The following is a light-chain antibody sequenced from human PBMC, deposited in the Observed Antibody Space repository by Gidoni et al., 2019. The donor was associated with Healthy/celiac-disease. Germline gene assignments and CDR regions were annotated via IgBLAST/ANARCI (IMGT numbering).Light chain of an antibody. V-gene: IGKV1-39*01. Sequence: DIQMTQSPSSLSASVGDRVTITCRASQSISSYLNWYQQKPGKAPKLLIYAASSLQSGVPSRFSGSGSGTDFTLTISSLQPEDFATYYCQQSYSTPIIFGQXTRLEIK. CDR1: QSISSY. CDR3: QQSYSTPII. CDR2: AAS. J-gene: IGKJ5*01.